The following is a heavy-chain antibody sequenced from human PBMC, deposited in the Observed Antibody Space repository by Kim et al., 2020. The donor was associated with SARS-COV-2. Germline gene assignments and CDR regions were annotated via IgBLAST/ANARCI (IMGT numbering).Heavy chain of an antibody. CDR3: ARVVAARPYSHYYYYMDV. J-gene: IGHJ6*03. V-gene: IGHV3-21*01. CDR2: ISSSSSYI. CDR1: GFTFSSYS. D-gene: IGHD6-6*01. Sequence: GGSLRLSCAASGFTFSSYSMNWVRQAPGKGLEWVSSISSSSSYIYYADSVKGRFTISRDNAKNSLYLQMNSLRAEDTAVYYCARVVAARPYSHYYYYMDVWGKGTTVTVSS.